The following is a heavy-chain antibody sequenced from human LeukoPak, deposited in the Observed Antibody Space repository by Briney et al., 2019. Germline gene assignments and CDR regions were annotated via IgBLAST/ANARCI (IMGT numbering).Heavy chain of an antibody. Sequence: SETLSLSCTVSGGSISSYYWTWIRQPAGKGPEWIGRIHASGSTNYNPSLKSRVNMSVDTSKNQFSLRLNSVTAADTAVYYCARVTDPRYNWFDPWGQGTLVTVSS. CDR3: ARVTDPRYNWFDP. J-gene: IGHJ5*02. D-gene: IGHD2-21*02. V-gene: IGHV4-4*07. CDR1: GGSISSYY. CDR2: IHASGST.